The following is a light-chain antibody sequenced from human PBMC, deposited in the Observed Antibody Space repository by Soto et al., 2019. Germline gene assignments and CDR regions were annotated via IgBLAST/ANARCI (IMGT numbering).Light chain of an antibody. CDR1: QSVSSN. V-gene: IGKV3-15*01. CDR2: GAS. CDR3: QQYNNWPLYT. Sequence: EIVMTQSPATLSVSPGERATLSCRASQSVSSNLAWYQQKPGQAPRLLIYGASTRPTGIPARFSGSGSGTDFTLTISSLQSEDFAVYYCQQYNNWPLYTFGQGTKLEIK. J-gene: IGKJ2*01.